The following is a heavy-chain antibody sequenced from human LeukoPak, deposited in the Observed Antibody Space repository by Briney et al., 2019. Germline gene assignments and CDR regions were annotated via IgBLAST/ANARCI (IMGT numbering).Heavy chain of an antibody. CDR1: GDSISSYY. D-gene: IGHD1-26*01. V-gene: IGHV4-4*07. CDR2: IYTGGSS. Sequence: PSETLSLTCTVSGDSISSYYWSWIRQPAGKGLEWIGRIYTGGSSNYNPSLKSRVTMSVDTSKNQFSLKLSSVTAADTAMYYCARDNVYRAIDYWGQGTLVTVSS. J-gene: IGHJ4*02. CDR3: ARDNVYRAIDY.